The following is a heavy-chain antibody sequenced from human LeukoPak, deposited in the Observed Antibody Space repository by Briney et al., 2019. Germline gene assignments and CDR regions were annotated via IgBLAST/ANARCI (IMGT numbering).Heavy chain of an antibody. Sequence: ASVKVSCKASGYTFTGYYLHWVRQAPGQGLEWMGWIHPNSGGTNYAQKFQGRVTMTRDTSISTAYLDLSRLRSDDTAVYYCARAIAVAVDYWGQGTLVTVSS. D-gene: IGHD6-19*01. CDR3: ARAIAVAVDY. J-gene: IGHJ4*02. V-gene: IGHV1-2*02. CDR1: GYTFTGYY. CDR2: IHPNSGGT.